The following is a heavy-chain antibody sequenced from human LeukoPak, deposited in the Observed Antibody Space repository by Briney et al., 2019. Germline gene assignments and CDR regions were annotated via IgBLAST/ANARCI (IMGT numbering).Heavy chain of an antibody. CDR1: GFTFSNYW. V-gene: IGHV3-74*01. J-gene: IGHJ4*02. CDR2: INSDGSST. CDR3: SRGGNHDY. Sequence: PGGSLRLSCAASGFTFSNYWMHWVRQAPGKGLVWVSRINSDGSSTNYADSVKGRFTISRDSAKNTLYLQMNSLRAEDTAMFYCSRGGNHDYWGQGTLVSVSS.